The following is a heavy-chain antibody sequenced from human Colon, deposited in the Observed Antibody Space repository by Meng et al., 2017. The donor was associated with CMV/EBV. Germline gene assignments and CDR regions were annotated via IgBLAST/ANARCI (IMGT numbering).Heavy chain of an antibody. J-gene: IGHJ4*02. Sequence: GESLKISCAASGFTFSSYSMNWVRQAPGKGLEWVSSISSSSSYIYYADSVKGRFTISRDNAKNSLYLQMNSLRAGDTSFYYCARVRRAGNWRLFDYWGQGTLVTVSS. CDR3: ARVRRAGNWRLFDY. D-gene: IGHD3-3*01. CDR1: GFTFSSYS. V-gene: IGHV3-21*01. CDR2: ISSSSSYI.